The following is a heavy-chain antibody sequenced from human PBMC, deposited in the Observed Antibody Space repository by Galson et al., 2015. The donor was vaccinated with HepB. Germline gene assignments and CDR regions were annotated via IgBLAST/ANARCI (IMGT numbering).Heavy chain of an antibody. D-gene: IGHD3-22*01. CDR3: ASPPDYYDSSGYPMPLDY. Sequence: SLRLSCAASGFTFSSYGVHWVRQAPGKGLEWVAFIRYDGSNKYYADSVKGRFTISRDNSKNTLYLQMNSLRAEDTAVYYCASPPDYYDSSGYPMPLDYWGQGTLVTVSS. J-gene: IGHJ4*02. V-gene: IGHV3-30*02. CDR2: IRYDGSNK. CDR1: GFTFSSYG.